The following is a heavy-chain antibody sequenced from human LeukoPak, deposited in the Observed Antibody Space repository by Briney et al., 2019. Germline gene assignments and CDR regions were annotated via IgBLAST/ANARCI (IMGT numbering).Heavy chain of an antibody. CDR2: IYTSGST. CDR3: ARVGRLLSGYYYFDY. V-gene: IGHV4-4*07. J-gene: IGHJ4*02. Sequence: PSETLSLTCTVSGGSISSYYWSWIRQPAGKGLEWIGRIYTSGSTNYNPSLKSRVTMSVDTSKNQFSLKLSSVTAADTAVYYCARVGRLLSGYYYFDYWGQGTLVTVSS. CDR1: GGSISSYY. D-gene: IGHD3-3*01.